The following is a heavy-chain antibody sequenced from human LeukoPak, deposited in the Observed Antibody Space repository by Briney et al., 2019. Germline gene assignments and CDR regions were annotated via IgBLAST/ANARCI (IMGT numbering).Heavy chain of an antibody. CDR3: ARVGSSGWYYYYYMDV. J-gene: IGHJ6*03. V-gene: IGHV3-64*01. CDR2: ISSNGGST. Sequence: GGSLRLSCAASGFTFSSYAMHWVRQAPGKGLEYVSAISSNGGSTYYANSVKGRFTISRGNSKNTLYLQMGSLRAEDMAVYYCARVGSSGWYYYYYMDVWGKGTTVTVSS. CDR1: GFTFSSYA. D-gene: IGHD6-19*01.